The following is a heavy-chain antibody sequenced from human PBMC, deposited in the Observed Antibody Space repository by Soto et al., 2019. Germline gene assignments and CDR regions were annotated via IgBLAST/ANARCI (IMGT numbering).Heavy chain of an antibody. CDR1: GFTFSSYG. CDR2: ISYDGSNK. J-gene: IGHJ4*02. V-gene: IGHV3-30*18. Sequence: PGGSLRLSCAASGFTFSSYGMHWVRQAPGKGLEWVAVISYDGSNKYYADSVKGRFTISRDNSKNTLYLQMNGLRAEDTAVYYCAKDLTEQPALDYWGQGTLVTVSS. CDR3: AKDLTEQPALDY. D-gene: IGHD6-13*01.